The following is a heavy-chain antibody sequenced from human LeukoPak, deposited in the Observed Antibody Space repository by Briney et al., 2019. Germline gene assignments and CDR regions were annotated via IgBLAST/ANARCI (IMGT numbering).Heavy chain of an antibody. V-gene: IGHV3-23*01. Sequence: PGESLRLSCAASGFTFSSYAMSWVRQAPGKGLEWVSAISGSGGSTYYADSVKGRFTISRDNSKNTLYLQMNSLRAEDTAVYYCAKDYYYDSRGYAFDIWGQGTMVTVSS. CDR2: ISGSGGST. CDR1: GFTFSSYA. J-gene: IGHJ3*02. D-gene: IGHD3-22*01. CDR3: AKDYYYDSRGYAFDI.